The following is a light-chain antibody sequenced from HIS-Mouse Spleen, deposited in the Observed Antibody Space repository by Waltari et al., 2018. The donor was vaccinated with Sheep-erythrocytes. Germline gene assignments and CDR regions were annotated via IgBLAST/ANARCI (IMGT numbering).Light chain of an antibody. J-gene: IGLJ3*02. V-gene: IGLV2-14*02. Sequence: QSALTQPASVSGSPGQSITISCTGTSSDVGSYNLVSWYQQHPGKAPKRLIYEGSKRPSGVSNRFSDSQSGNTASLTISGLQAEDEADYYCSSYTSSSTWVFGGGTKLTVL. CDR1: SSDVGSYNL. CDR2: EGS. CDR3: SSYTSSSTWV.